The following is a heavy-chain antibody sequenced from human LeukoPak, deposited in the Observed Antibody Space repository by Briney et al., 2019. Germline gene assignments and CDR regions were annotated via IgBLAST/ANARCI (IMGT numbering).Heavy chain of an antibody. CDR2: INHSGST. D-gene: IGHD5-24*01. J-gene: IGHJ5*02. V-gene: IGHV4-34*01. CDR1: GGSFSGYY. Sequence: PSETLSLTCAVYGGSFSGYYWSWIRQPPGKGLEWIGEINHSGSTNYNPSLKSRVTISVDTSKNQFSLKLSSVTAADTAVYYCASTARDGYNFLSSWFDPWGQGTLVTVSS. CDR3: ASTARDGYNFLSSWFDP.